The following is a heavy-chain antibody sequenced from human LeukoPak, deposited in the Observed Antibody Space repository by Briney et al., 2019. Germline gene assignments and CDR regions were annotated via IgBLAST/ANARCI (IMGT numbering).Heavy chain of an antibody. CDR3: ARETPDSSSWTAFDF. D-gene: IGHD6-13*01. CDR1: GFTFDDYG. CDR2: INWNGGST. V-gene: IGHV3-20*04. J-gene: IGHJ4*02. Sequence: GGSLRLSCAASGFTFDDYGMSWVRQAPGKGLEWVSGINWNGGSTGYADSVKGRFTISRDNAKNSLSLQMNSLRDEDTAVYYCARETPDSSSWTAFDFWGQGTLVTVSS.